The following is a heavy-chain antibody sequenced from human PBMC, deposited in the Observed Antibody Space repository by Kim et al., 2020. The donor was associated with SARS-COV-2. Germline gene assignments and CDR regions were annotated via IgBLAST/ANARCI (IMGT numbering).Heavy chain of an antibody. CDR2: ISGSGGST. Sequence: GGSLRLSCAASGFTFSSYAMSWVRQAPGKGLEWVSAISGSGGSTYYADSVKGRFTISRDNSKNTLYLQMNSLRAEDTAVYYCAKVGQPDYYYYGMDVWGQGTTVTVSS. J-gene: IGHJ6*02. CDR3: AKVGQPDYYYYGMDV. V-gene: IGHV3-23*01. CDR1: GFTFSSYA.